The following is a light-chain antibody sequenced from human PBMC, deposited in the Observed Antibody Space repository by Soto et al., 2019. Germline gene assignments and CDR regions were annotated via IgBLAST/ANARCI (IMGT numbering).Light chain of an antibody. CDR1: QSVSSSY. V-gene: IGKV3-20*01. CDR3: QQYGTSPLT. CDR2: GAS. J-gene: IGKJ4*01. Sequence: EIVLTQSPGTLSLSPGERATLSCRASQSVSSSYLAWYQQKPGQAPRLLIYGASSRATGIPDRFSGSGSATDITLTIRRLEPEDFAVYYCQQYGTSPLTFGGGTKVEIK.